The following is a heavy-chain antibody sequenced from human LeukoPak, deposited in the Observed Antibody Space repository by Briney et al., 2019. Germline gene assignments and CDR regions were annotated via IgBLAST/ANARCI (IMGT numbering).Heavy chain of an antibody. V-gene: IGHV1-18*01. CDR3: ARDPVYGRSDMMGDY. Sequence: ASVKVSFKASGYTFTSYGITWVRQAPGQGLEWMGWISAYNGNTNYAQKFQGRVTMTTDTSTSTAYMELRSLRSDDAAVYYCARDPVYGRSDMMGDYWGQGTLVTVSS. CDR1: GYTFTSYG. CDR2: ISAYNGNT. D-gene: IGHD2/OR15-2a*01. J-gene: IGHJ4*02.